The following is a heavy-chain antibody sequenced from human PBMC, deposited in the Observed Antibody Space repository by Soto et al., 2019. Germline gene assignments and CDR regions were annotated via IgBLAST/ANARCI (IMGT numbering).Heavy chain of an antibody. J-gene: IGHJ5*02. V-gene: IGHV4-59*01. CDR2: IYYSGST. CDR1: NGSIGSYY. Sequence: SETLSLTCTISNGSIGSYYWTWIRQPPGKGLEWIGHIYYSGSTNYNPSLKSRLTLSLDTSKNQFSLKLTSVTAADTAVYYCARVGRLITAAGLLDAWGQGTLVTV. CDR3: ARVGRLITAAGLLDA. D-gene: IGHD6-13*01.